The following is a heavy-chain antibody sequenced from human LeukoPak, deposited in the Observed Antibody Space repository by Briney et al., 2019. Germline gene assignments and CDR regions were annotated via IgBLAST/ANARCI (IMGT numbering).Heavy chain of an antibody. J-gene: IGHJ4*02. Sequence: GESLKISCQGSGYKFISHWIGWVRQMPGKGLEWMGIIYPHDSTTRYRPSFQGQVTFSADKSVITAYLQWNSLKTPDSAKFFFLLKTGGGGYSRHWGQGTLVTVSS. CDR3: LLKTGGGGYSRH. CDR2: IYPHDSTT. V-gene: IGHV5-51*01. D-gene: IGHD5-12*01. CDR1: GYKFISHW.